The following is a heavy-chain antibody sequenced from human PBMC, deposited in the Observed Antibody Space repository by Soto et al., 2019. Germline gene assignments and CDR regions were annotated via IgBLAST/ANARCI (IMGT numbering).Heavy chain of an antibody. D-gene: IGHD3-10*01. V-gene: IGHV4-59*01. J-gene: IGHJ4*02. CDR3: ARADGSGSLNFDY. CDR1: GGSISSYY. Sequence: SETLSLTCTVSGGSISSYYWSWIRQPPGKGLEWIGYIYYSGSTNYNPSLKSRVTISVDTSKNQFSLKLSSVTAADTAVYYCARADGSGSLNFDYWGQGTLVTVSS. CDR2: IYYSGST.